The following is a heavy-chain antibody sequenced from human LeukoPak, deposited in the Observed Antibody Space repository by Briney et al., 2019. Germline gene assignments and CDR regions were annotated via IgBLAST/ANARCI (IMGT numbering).Heavy chain of an antibody. V-gene: IGHV3-66*01. CDR2: IYSGGST. CDR3: ATGLLYGYYYYGMDV. CDR1: GFTVSSNY. J-gene: IGHJ6*02. D-gene: IGHD4-17*01. Sequence: GGSLGLSCAASGFTVSSNYMSWVRQAPGKGLEWVSVIYSGGSTYYADSVKGRFTISRDNSKNTLYLQMNSLRAEDTAVYYCATGLLYGYYYYGMDVWGQGTTVTVSS.